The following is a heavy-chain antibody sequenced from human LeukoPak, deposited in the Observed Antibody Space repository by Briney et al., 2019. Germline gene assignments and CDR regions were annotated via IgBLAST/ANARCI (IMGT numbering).Heavy chain of an antibody. J-gene: IGHJ4*02. V-gene: IGHV3-15*01. CDR1: GFNFTNAW. CDR3: TTDRGALTN. D-gene: IGHD1-1*01. Sequence: GESLRLSCAASGFNFTNAWMSWVRQAPGKGLEWVGRIQSKTDGGTTDYAAPVKGRFTISRDDSKTTLYLQMNSLKTEDTAMYYCTTDRGALTNWGQGTLVTVSS. CDR2: IQSKTDGGTT.